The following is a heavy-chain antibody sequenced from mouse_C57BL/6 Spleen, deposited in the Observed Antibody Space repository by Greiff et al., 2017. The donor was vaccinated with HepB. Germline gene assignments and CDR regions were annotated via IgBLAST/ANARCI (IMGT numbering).Heavy chain of an antibody. CDR3: ARWELTGTGFAY. Sequence: VQLQQPGAELVMPGASVKLSCKASGYTFTSYWMHWVKQRPGQGLEWIGEIDPSDSYTNYNQKFKGKSTLTVDKSSSTAYMQLSSLTSEDSAVYYCARWELTGTGFAYWGQGTLVTVSA. CDR2: IDPSDSYT. CDR1: GYTFTSYW. D-gene: IGHD4-1*01. J-gene: IGHJ3*01. V-gene: IGHV1-69*01.